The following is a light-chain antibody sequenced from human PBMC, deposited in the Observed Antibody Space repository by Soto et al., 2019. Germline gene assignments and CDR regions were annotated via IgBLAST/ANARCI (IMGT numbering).Light chain of an antibody. CDR2: EVS. J-gene: IGLJ2*01. CDR1: SSDVGGYNY. CDR3: SSYVGSNNLV. V-gene: IGLV2-8*01. Sequence: QSALTQPPSASGSRGQSVTISCTGTSSDVGGYNYVSWYQQHPGKAPKLMIYEVSKRPSGVPDRCSGSKSGNTASLTVSGLQAEDEADYYCSSYVGSNNLVFGGGTKLTVL.